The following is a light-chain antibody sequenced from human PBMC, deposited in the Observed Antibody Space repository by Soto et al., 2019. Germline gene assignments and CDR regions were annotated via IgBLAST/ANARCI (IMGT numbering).Light chain of an antibody. J-gene: IGKJ4*01. CDR3: QQRSDWPLT. V-gene: IGKV3-11*01. CDR1: HYIGNF. Sequence: IVLTQSPVTLSLSPGERVTLSCRASHYIGNFLAWYQQKLGQAPRLLISDASNRATGIPARFSGSGSGTDFTLTISSLEPEDFAVYYCQQRSDWPLTFGGGTRLEI. CDR2: DAS.